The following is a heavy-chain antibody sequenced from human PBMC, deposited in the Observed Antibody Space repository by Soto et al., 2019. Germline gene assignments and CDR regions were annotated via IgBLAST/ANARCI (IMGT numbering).Heavy chain of an antibody. D-gene: IGHD1-26*01. CDR2: INPKTAAT. CDR1: GYSFSDYF. Sequence: QVQLVQSGAEVKKSGASVKVSCKPSGYSFSDYFIQWVRQAPGQGLEWVAWINPKTAATNYAKKLQARVSLTWDTSSTTAYMELTRLRPDDTAVYYCARIQWGLHYYNGMDVWGQGTTFILSS. J-gene: IGHJ6*02. V-gene: IGHV1-2*02. CDR3: ARIQWGLHYYNGMDV.